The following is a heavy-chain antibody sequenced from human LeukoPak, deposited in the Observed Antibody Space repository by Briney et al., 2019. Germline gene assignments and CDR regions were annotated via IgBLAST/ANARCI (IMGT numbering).Heavy chain of an antibody. CDR3: AKVAWYYGSGSGFFDY. D-gene: IGHD3-10*01. J-gene: IGHJ4*02. V-gene: IGHV3-23*01. CDR2: ITGSGDST. CDR1: GFTFSSYG. Sequence: GGSLRLSCVASGFTFSSYGMNWVRQAPGKGPEWVSAITGSGDSTEFADSVKGRFTVSRDNSKNTAYLQMKSLRAEDTAVYYCAKVAWYYGSGSGFFDYWGQGTLVTVSS.